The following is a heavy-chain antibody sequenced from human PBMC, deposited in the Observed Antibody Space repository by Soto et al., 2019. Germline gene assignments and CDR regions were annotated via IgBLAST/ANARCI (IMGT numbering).Heavy chain of an antibody. CDR3: ARRSAAGP. D-gene: IGHD6-25*01. CDR2: INHSGST. CDR1: GGSFSGYY. J-gene: IGHJ5*02. Sequence: PSETLSLTCAVYGGSFSGYYWSWIRQPPGKGLEWIGEINHSGSTNYNPSLKSRVTISVDTSKNQFSLKLSSVTAADTAVYYCARRSAAGPWGQGTVVTVYS. V-gene: IGHV4-34*01.